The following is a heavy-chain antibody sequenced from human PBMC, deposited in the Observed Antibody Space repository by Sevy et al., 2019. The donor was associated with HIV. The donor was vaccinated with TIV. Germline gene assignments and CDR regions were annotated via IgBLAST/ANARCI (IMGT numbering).Heavy chain of an antibody. CDR3: ARMGDYFDSSGYYPLKY. CDR1: GYTFTGYY. V-gene: IGHV1-2*02. J-gene: IGHJ4*02. CDR2: INPKTGGT. D-gene: IGHD3-22*01. Sequence: ASVKVSCKASGYTFTGYYVHWLRQAPGQGLEWMGWINPKTGGTYFAKKFQDRFSMTTSTSITTAYMELSRLRFDDTAVYYCARMGDYFDSSGYYPLKYWGQGTLVTVSS.